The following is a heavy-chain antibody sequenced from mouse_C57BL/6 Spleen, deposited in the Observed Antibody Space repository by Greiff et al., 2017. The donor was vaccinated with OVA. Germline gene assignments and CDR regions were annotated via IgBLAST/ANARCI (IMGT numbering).Heavy chain of an antibody. CDR1: GYTFTSYG. V-gene: IGHV1-81*01. J-gene: IGHJ1*03. CDR3: ARTEGWYFDV. CDR2: IYPRSGNT. Sequence: QVQLKESGAELARPGASVKLSCKASGYTFTSYGISWVKQRTGQGLEWIGEIYPRSGNTYYNEKFKGKATLTADKSSSTAYMELRILTSEYSAVYFCARTEGWYFDVWGTGTTVTVSS.